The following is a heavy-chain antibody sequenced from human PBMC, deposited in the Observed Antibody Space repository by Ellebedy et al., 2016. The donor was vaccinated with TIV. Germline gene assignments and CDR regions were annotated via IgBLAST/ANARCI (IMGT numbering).Heavy chain of an antibody. J-gene: IGHJ6*02. CDR3: ARGLKDYGYYYYAMDV. V-gene: IGHV4-59*12. CDR1: GGSISSYY. CDR2: IYYSGST. D-gene: IGHD4-17*01. Sequence: SETLSLTXTVSGGSISSYYWSWIRQPPGKGLEWIGYIYYSGSTNYNPSLKSRVAMSVDTSKNQFSLKLNSVTAADTAVYYCARGLKDYGYYYYAMDVWGQGTAVTVSS.